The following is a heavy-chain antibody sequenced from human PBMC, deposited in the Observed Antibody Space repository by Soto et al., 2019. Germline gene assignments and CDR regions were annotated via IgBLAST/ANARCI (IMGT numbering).Heavy chain of an antibody. J-gene: IGHJ6*04. D-gene: IGHD1-1*01. CDR2: IKEDGSDK. V-gene: IGHV3-7*01. CDR3: ARGIDDNASFGMDV. CDR1: RFTFSRYW. Sequence: GVSLRLSWAASRFTFSRYWMSWVRQAPGRGLEWVANIKEDGSDKYYEDSVKGRFTISRDNAKNSLYLQMNSLRAEDTAVYYCARGIDDNASFGMDVWGKGTTVTVSS.